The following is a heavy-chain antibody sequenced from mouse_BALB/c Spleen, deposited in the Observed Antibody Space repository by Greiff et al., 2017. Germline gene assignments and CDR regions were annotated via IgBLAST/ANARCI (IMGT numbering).Heavy chain of an antibody. CDR1: GYTFTSYW. V-gene: IGHV1-69*02. CDR3: ARVTTVVATEAMDD. CDR2: IDPSDSYT. D-gene: IGHD1-1*01. J-gene: IGHJ4*01. Sequence: VQLQQPGAELVKPGASVKLSCKASGYTFTSYWMHWVKQRPGQGLEWIGEIDPSDSYTNYNQKFKGKATLTVDKSSSTAYMQLSSLTSEDSAVYYCARVTTVVATEAMDDWGQGTSVTVSS.